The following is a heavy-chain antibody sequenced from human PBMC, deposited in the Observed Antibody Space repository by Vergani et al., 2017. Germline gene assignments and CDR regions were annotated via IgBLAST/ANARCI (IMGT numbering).Heavy chain of an antibody. D-gene: IGHD3-10*01. CDR3: AKDLLWFGGRNYYYGMDV. CDR2: ISYDGSNK. V-gene: IGHV3-30*18. CDR1: GFTFSSYG. Sequence: QVQLVESGGGVVQPGRSLRLSCAASGFTFSSYGMHWVRQAPGKGLEWVAVISYDGSNKYYADSVKGRFTISRDNSKNTLYLQMNSLRAEDTAVYYCAKDLLWFGGRNYYYGMDVWGQGTTVTVSS. J-gene: IGHJ6*02.